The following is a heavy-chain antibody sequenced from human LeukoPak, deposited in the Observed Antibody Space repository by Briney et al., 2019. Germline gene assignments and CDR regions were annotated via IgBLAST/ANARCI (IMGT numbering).Heavy chain of an antibody. CDR3: ARGSYTMVRGVSIREKYYYYMDV. D-gene: IGHD3-10*01. CDR2: ISAYNGNT. V-gene: IGHV1-18*01. CDR1: GYTFTSYG. J-gene: IGHJ6*03. Sequence: ASVKVSCKASGYTFTSYGISWVRQAPGQGLEWMGWISAYNGNTNYAQKLQGRVTMTTDTSTSTAYMELRSLRSDDTAVYYCARGSYTMVRGVSIREKYYYYMDVWGKGTTVTVSS.